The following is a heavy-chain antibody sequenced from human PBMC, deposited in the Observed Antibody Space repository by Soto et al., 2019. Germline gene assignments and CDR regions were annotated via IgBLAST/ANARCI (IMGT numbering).Heavy chain of an antibody. V-gene: IGHV4-59*01. Sequence: QVQLQESGPRLVKPSETLSLTCTVSGGSISSYFWSWIRQCPGEGLEWFCYIFSSVTTNYSPSLKSRITLSLGTAKTEFSLNLTTVTAAATAVYYCARGRGGTYAAFDIWVQGTMVTVSS. CDR2: IFSSVTT. J-gene: IGHJ3*02. D-gene: IGHD2-2*01. CDR3: ARGRGGTYAAFDI. CDR1: GGSISSYF.